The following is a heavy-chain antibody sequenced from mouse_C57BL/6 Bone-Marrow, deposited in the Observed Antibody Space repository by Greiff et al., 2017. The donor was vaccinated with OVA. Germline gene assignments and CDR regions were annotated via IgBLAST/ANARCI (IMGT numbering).Heavy chain of an antibody. V-gene: IGHV1-55*01. D-gene: IGHD1-1*01. J-gene: IGHJ1*03. CDR2: IYPGSGST. CDR1: GYTFTSYW. Sequence: QVQLQQSGAELVKPGASVKMSCKASGYTFTSYWITWVKQRPGQGLEWIGDIYPGSGSTNYNEKFKSKATLTVDTSSSTAYMQLSSLTSEDSAVYYCARRYYGRSWYVDVWGTGTTVTVSS. CDR3: ARRYYGRSWYVDV.